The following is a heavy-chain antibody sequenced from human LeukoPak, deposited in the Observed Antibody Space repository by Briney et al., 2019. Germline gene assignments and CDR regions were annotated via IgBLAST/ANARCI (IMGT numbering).Heavy chain of an antibody. CDR3: AREAAYSGSSPLDY. Sequence: ASVKVSCTASEYTFTSYYMHWVRQAPGQGLEWMGVINPSGGSTTYAQKFQGRVTMTRDTSTSTVYMELSSLISEDTAVYYCAREAAYSGSSPLDYWGQGTLVTVSS. D-gene: IGHD1-26*01. CDR1: EYTFTSYY. V-gene: IGHV1-46*01. CDR2: INPSGGST. J-gene: IGHJ4*02.